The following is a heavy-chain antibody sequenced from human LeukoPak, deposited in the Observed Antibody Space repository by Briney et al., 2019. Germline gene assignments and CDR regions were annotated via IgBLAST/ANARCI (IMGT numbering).Heavy chain of an antibody. Sequence: GGSLRLSCAASGFTFSSYGMSWVRQAPGKGLEWVSAISGSGGSTYYADSVKGRFTLSRDNSKNTLYLQMNSLRAEDTAVYYCAKGKYSYGQTNWFDPWGQGTLVTVSS. CDR3: AKGKYSYGQTNWFDP. CDR2: ISGSGGST. D-gene: IGHD5-18*01. CDR1: GFTFSSYG. J-gene: IGHJ5*02. V-gene: IGHV3-23*01.